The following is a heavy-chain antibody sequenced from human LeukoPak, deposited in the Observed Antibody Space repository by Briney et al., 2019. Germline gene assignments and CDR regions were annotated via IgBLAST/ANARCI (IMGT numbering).Heavy chain of an antibody. CDR1: GYTFSGYY. J-gene: IGHJ4*02. Sequence: GASVKVSCKASGYTFSGYYMHWVRQAPGQGLEWMGWINPSSGGTKYAQKFQGRVSMTRDTSISTAYMELGRLRSDDTAVYYCGRVRGFSGYEGFDYWGQGTLVTVSS. CDR3: GRVRGFSGYEGFDY. V-gene: IGHV1-2*02. D-gene: IGHD5-12*01. CDR2: INPSSGGT.